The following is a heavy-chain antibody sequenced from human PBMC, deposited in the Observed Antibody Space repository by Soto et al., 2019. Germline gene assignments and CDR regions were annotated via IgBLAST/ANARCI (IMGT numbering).Heavy chain of an antibody. CDR2: ISCSGSNT. Sequence: GGSLRLSYAASGFTFSSYGMHWVRQAPGKGLEWVAAISCSGSNTYYADSVKGRFTISRDNSKNTLSLQVNSLRAEDTAVYYCAKGGYADRYYFDYWGHGTLVTVSS. CDR1: GFTFSSYG. J-gene: IGHJ4*01. D-gene: IGHD1-1*01. CDR3: AKGGYADRYYFDY. V-gene: IGHV3-30*18.